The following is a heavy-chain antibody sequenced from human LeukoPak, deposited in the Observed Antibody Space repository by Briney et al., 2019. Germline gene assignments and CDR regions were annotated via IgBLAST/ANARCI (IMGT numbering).Heavy chain of an antibody. V-gene: IGHV1-2*02. J-gene: IGHJ4*02. D-gene: IGHD2-2*01. Sequence: GASVKVSCKASGFTFTSYYVHWVRQAPGQELEWMGWINPKSGVTNVSQKFQGRVTMTRDTSTSTAYMELSRLGSDDTAVYYCARGGDVIVPPATILRYWGQGTLVTVSS. CDR2: INPKSGVT. CDR3: ARGGDVIVPPATILRY. CDR1: GFTFTSYY.